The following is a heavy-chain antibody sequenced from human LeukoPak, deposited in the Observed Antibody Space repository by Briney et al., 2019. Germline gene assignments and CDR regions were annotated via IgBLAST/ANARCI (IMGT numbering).Heavy chain of an antibody. J-gene: IGHJ3*02. Sequence: GGSLRLSCAASGFTFSSYIMSWVRQAPGKGLEWVSGISGSGTTTYYADSVKGRFTISRDNSKNTLYLQMNSLRVEDTAVYYCARDQLDFLNFDAFDICGQGTKVTVSS. D-gene: IGHD2/OR15-2a*01. V-gene: IGHV3-23*01. CDR1: GFTFSSYI. CDR3: ARDQLDFLNFDAFDI. CDR2: ISGSGTTT.